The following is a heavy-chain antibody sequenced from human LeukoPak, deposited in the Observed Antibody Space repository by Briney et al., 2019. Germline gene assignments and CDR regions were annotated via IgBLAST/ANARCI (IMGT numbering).Heavy chain of an antibody. J-gene: IGHJ6*02. CDR3: ARADAGDSRFFPYYYGMDV. D-gene: IGHD3-22*01. CDR1: GGSISSSSYY. Sequence: PSETLSLTCTVSGGSISSSSYYWGWIRQPPGKGLEWIGYIYYSGSTNYNPSLKSRVTISVDTSKNQFSLKLSSVTAADTAVYYCARADAGDSRFFPYYYGMDVWGQGTTVTVSS. V-gene: IGHV4-61*05. CDR2: IYYSGST.